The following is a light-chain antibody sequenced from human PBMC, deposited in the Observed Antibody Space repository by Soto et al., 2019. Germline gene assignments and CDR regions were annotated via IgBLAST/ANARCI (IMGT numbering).Light chain of an antibody. V-gene: IGKV1-39*01. CDR1: QSISNH. J-gene: IGKJ1*01. CDR2: AAS. Sequence: DIQMTQSPSSLSASVGGRVTIACRASQSISNHLNWYQQKPGKAPKLLIFAASSLQSGVPSRFSGSRSGPDFTLTISSLQPEDFATYYCQQSYSSPPTFGQGTKVDI. CDR3: QQSYSSPPT.